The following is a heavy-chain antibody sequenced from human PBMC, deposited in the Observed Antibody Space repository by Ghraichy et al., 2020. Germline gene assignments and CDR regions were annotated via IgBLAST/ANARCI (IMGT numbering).Heavy chain of an antibody. D-gene: IGHD3-10*01. Sequence: ASVKVSCKIGRAHFSTPFTSFHLLSRLQVLEWLGIIKPSEDETTYADKFQGRVTMTRDTSTNTVYMELSSLTSEDTAIYYCAREDGSFDYWGQGTLVTASS. CDR3: AREDGSFDY. CDR2: IKPSEDET. J-gene: IGHJ4*02. CDR1: RAHFSTPF. V-gene: IGHV1-46*01.